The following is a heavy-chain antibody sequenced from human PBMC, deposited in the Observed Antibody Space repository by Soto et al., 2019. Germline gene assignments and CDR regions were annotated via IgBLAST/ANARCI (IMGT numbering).Heavy chain of an antibody. V-gene: IGHV4-34*01. J-gene: IGHJ6*03. CDR2: INHSGST. Sequence: QVQLQQWGAGLLKPSETLSLTCAVYGGSFSGYYWSWIRQPPGKGLEWIGEINHSGSTNYNPSPKSRVTISVDTSKNQFSLKLSSVTAADTAVYYCARGASGYGHTYYYYYYMDVWGKGTTVTVSS. CDR1: GGSFSGYY. CDR3: ARGASGYGHTYYYYYYMDV. D-gene: IGHD5-12*01.